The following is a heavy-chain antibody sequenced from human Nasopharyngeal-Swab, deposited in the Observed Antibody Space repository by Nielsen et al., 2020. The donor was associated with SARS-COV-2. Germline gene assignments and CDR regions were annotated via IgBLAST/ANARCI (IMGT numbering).Heavy chain of an antibody. D-gene: IGHD1-26*01. V-gene: IGHV4-31*03. CDR3: ARVRPGAFYYYGMDV. CDR1: GGSMNTDGYY. Sequence: SETLSLTCSVSGGSMNTDGYYWSWIRQYPGKGLEWIGYIYYRGGTHYNPSLKSRVSMSLDTSKKQLSLKLGSVTVADTAVYYCARVRPGAFYYYGMDVWGQGTTVTVSS. J-gene: IGHJ6*02. CDR2: IYYRGGT.